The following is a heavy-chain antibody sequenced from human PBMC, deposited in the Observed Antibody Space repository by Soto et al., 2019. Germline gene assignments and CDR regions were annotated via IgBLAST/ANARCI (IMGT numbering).Heavy chain of an antibody. D-gene: IGHD3-3*01. CDR2: ISAYNGNT. J-gene: IGHJ6*02. CDR3: ARDGYYDFWSGYSYGMDV. Sequence: GASVKVSCKASGYTFTSYGISWVRQAPGQGLEWMGWISAYNGNTNYARKLQGRVTMTTDTSTSTAYMELRSLRSDDTAVYYCARDGYYDFWSGYSYGMDVWGQGTTVTVSS. CDR1: GYTFTSYG. V-gene: IGHV1-18*01.